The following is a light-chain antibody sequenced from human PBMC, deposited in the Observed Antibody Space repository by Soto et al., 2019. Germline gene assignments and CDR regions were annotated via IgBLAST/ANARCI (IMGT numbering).Light chain of an antibody. V-gene: IGLV2-14*01. Sequence: QSVRRHPASVSWSPGQAITIACTGTSSDVGGYNYVSWYQQHPGKAPKLMIYEVSNRPSGVSNRFSGSKSGNTASLSISGLQAEDQADHYCGSYTTSSTYVFGIGTKVTVL. CDR2: EVS. CDR3: GSYTTSSTYV. J-gene: IGLJ1*01. CDR1: SSDVGGYNY.